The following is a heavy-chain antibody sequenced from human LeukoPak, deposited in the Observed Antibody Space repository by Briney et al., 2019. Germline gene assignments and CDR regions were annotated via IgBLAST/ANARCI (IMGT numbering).Heavy chain of an antibody. J-gene: IGHJ4*02. D-gene: IGHD3-9*01. V-gene: IGHV3-48*03. CDR3: ARIGDILALFDY. CDR1: GFTFSSYE. Sequence: PGGSLRLSCAASGFTFSSYEMNWVRQAPGKGLEWVSYISSSGSTIYYADSVKGRFTISRDNAKNSLYLQMNSLRAEDTAVYYCARIGDILALFDYWGQGTLVTVSS. CDR2: ISSSGSTI.